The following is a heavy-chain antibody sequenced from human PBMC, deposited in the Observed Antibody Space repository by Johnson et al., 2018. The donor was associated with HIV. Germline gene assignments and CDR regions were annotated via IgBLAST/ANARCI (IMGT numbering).Heavy chain of an antibody. CDR2: IVGSGGST. Sequence: VQVVESGGGLVQPGGSLRLSCAASGFTFSSYAMSWVRQAPGKGLEWVSAIVGSGGSTYYADSVKGRFTISRDNSKNTLYLQMNSLRAEDTAVYYCAKYQGYNFWSVNDAFDIWGQGTMVTVSS. CDR1: GFTFSSYA. CDR3: AKYQGYNFWSVNDAFDI. J-gene: IGHJ3*02. V-gene: IGHV3-23*04. D-gene: IGHD3-3*01.